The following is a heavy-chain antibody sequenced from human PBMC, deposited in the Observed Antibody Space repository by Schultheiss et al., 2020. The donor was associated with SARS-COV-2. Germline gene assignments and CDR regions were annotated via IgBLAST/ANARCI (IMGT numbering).Heavy chain of an antibody. V-gene: IGHV4-34*09. D-gene: IGHD2/OR15-2a*01. Sequence: SQTLSLTCAVYGGSFSGYYWSWIRQPPGKGLEWIGYIYYSGSTYYNPSLKSRVTISVDTSKNQFSLRLTSVTAADTAVYYCAREIDRIAFDSWGQGTLVTVSS. CDR1: GGSFSGYY. J-gene: IGHJ4*02. CDR2: IYYSGST. CDR3: AREIDRIAFDS.